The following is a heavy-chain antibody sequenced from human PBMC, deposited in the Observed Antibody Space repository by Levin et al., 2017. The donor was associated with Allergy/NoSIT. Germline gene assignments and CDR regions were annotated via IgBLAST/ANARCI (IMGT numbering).Heavy chain of an antibody. CDR3: ARRWVDTAMPLLDY. V-gene: IGHV4-39*01. CDR1: GGSISSSSYY. D-gene: IGHD5-18*01. J-gene: IGHJ4*02. Sequence: SQTLSLTCTVSGGSISSSSYYWGWIRQPPGTGLEWIGSIYYSGSTYYNPSLKSRVTISVDTSKNQFSLKLSSVTAADTAVYYCARRWVDTAMPLLDYWGQGTLVTVSS. CDR2: IYYSGST.